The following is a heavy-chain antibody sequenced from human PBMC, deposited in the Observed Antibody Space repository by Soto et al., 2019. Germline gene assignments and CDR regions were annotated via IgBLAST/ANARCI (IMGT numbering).Heavy chain of an antibody. Sequence: PSGTLSISCTVSRDSISSGGYYWSWIRQHPGKGLEWIGYIYYSGSTYYNPSLKSRVTISVDTSKNQFSLKLSSVTAADTAVYYCARSRHEWLRISPRGYSGLDVCGEGPTVTVPS. J-gene: IGHJ6*02. D-gene: IGHD5-12*01. V-gene: IGHV4-31*03. CDR2: IYYSGST. CDR3: ARSRHEWLRISPRGYSGLDV. CDR1: RDSISSGGYY.